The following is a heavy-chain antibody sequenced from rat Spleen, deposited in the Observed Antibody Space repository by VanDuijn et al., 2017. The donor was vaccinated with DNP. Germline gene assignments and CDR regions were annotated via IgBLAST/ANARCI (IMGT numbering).Heavy chain of an antibody. CDR1: GFSFSDYY. J-gene: IGHJ3*01. Sequence: EVQLVESGGGLVQPGRSLKLSCAASGFSFSDYYMAWVRQAPKKGLELVAYISYEGSNTYCGDSVKGRFTISRDNAKSTLYLQMDSLRSEDTAIYYCATGVYGGYEDWFAYWGQGTLVTVSS. CDR3: ATGVYGGYEDWFAY. V-gene: IGHV5-22*01. D-gene: IGHD1-11*01. CDR2: ISYEGSNT.